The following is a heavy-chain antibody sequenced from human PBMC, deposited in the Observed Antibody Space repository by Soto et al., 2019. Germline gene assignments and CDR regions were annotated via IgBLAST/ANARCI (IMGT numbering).Heavy chain of an antibody. V-gene: IGHV1-69*13. CDR3: ARVVYTGPSLYAFDY. CDR1: GGTFSSYA. Sequence: ASMKVSCKASGGTFSSYAISWVRQAPGQGLEWMGGIIPIFGTANYAQKFQGRVTITADDSTSTAYMELSSLRSEDTAVYYCARVVYTGPSLYAFDYWGQGTLVTVSS. CDR2: IIPIFGTA. D-gene: IGHD3-16*02. J-gene: IGHJ4*02.